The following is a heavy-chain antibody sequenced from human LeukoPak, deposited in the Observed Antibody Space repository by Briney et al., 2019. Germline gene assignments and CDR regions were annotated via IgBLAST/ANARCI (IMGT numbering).Heavy chain of an antibody. CDR3: ARDLSHRYYHRTGYAFDY. CDR1: GYIFTSYS. J-gene: IGHJ4*02. D-gene: IGHD3-22*01. Sequence: ASVKVSCKASGYIFTSYSMHWVRRAPGQGLEWMGIINPNGGTTNYAQKFQGRVTMTRDTSTSTVYMDLSSLRSEDTAVYYCARDLSHRYYHRTGYAFDYWGQGTLVTVSS. CDR2: INPNGGTT. V-gene: IGHV1-46*01.